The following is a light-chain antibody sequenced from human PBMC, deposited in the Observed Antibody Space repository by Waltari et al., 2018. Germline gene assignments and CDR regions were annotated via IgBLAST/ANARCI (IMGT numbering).Light chain of an antibody. CDR2: DAS. Sequence: DIQMTQSPSSLSASVGDTVTITCQANHDISDYLNWYQQKPGKAPNLLISDASHLEAGVPSRFSGSGSGTEFTLTISSLQPDDFATYYCQQYNSYALTFGGGTKVEIK. V-gene: IGKV1-33*01. CDR1: HDISDY. CDR3: QQYNSYALT. J-gene: IGKJ4*01.